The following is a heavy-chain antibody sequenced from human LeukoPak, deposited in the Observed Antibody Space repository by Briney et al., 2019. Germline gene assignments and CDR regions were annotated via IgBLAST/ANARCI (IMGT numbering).Heavy chain of an antibody. CDR2: IIPIFGTA. J-gene: IGHJ4*02. V-gene: IGHV1-69*05. CDR1: GGTFSSCA. Sequence: SSVKVSCKASGGTFSSCAISWVRQAPGQGLEWMGGIIPIFGTANYAQKFQGRVTITTDESTSTAYMELSSLRSEDTAVYYCARGGVQLWFSTDYWGQGTLVTVSS. CDR3: ARGGVQLWFSTDY. D-gene: IGHD5-18*01.